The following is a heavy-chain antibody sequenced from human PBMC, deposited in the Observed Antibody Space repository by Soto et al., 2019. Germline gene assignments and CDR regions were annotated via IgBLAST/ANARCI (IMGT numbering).Heavy chain of an antibody. CDR3: ARDPGIAAAGIGAFDI. V-gene: IGHV1-69*01. CDR2: NIPIFGTA. J-gene: IGHJ3*02. CDR1: GGTFSSYA. Sequence: QVQLVQSGAEVKKPGSSVKVSCKASGGTFSSYAISWVRQAPGQGLEWMGGNIPIFGTANYAQKFQGRVTITADESTSTAYMELSSLRSEDTAVYYCARDPGIAAAGIGAFDIWGQGTMVTVSS. D-gene: IGHD6-13*01.